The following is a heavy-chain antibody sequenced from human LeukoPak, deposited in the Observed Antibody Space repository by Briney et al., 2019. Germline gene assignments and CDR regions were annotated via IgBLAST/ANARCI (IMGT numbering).Heavy chain of an antibody. V-gene: IGHV1-2*06. CDR2: INPNSGGT. J-gene: IGHJ5*02. Sequence: ASVKVSCKASGYTFTGYYMHWVRQAPGQGLEWMGRINPNSGGTNYAQKFQGRVTMTRDTSISTACMELSRLRSDDTAVYYCARWPTVTYGFDPWGQGTLVTVSS. D-gene: IGHD4-17*01. CDR3: ARWPTVTYGFDP. CDR1: GYTFTGYY.